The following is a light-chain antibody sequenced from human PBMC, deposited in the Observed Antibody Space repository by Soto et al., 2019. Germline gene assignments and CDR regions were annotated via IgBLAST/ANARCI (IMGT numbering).Light chain of an antibody. CDR1: ASDVGAYDY. V-gene: IGLV2-14*01. J-gene: IGLJ2*01. Sequence: QSALTQPASVSGSPGQSITISCTGTASDVGAYDYVSWYQQHPGTAPKLMIYEVNNGPSGVSDRFSGSKSGNTASLTISGLQAEDEAYYYCSSFTNSGTVVFGGGTKLTVL. CDR2: EVN. CDR3: SSFTNSGTVV.